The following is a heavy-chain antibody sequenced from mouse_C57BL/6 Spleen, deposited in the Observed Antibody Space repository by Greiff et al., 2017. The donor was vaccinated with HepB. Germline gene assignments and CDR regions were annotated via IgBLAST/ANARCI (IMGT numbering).Heavy chain of an antibody. D-gene: IGHD1-1*01. CDR3: ARPDYYGSIYYYAMDY. Sequence: VQLQQSGAELARPGASVKLSCKASGYTFTSYGISWVKQRTGQGLEWIGEIYPRSGNTYYNEKFKGKATLTADKSSSTAYMELRSLTSEDSAVYFCARPDYYGSIYYYAMDYWGQGTSVTASS. V-gene: IGHV1-81*01. CDR2: IYPRSGNT. CDR1: GYTFTSYG. J-gene: IGHJ4*01.